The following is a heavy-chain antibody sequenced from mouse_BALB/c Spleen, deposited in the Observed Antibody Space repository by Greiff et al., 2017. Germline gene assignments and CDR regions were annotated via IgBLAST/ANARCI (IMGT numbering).Heavy chain of an antibody. Sequence: VQLQQSGPGLVKPSQSLSLTCTVTGYSITSDYAWNWIRQFPGNKLEWMGYISYSGSTSYNPSLKSRISITRDTSKNQFFLQLNSVTTEDTATYYCAREEGYWGQGTTLTVSS. CDR1: GYSITSDYA. CDR2: ISYSGST. V-gene: IGHV3-2*02. J-gene: IGHJ2*01. CDR3: AREEGY.